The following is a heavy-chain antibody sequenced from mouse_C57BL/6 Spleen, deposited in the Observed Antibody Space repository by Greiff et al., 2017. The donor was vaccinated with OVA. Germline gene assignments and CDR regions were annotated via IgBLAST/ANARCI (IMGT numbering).Heavy chain of an antibody. J-gene: IGHJ3*01. V-gene: IGHV1-69*01. CDR1: GYTFTSYW. CDR3: ARSSGYYYGSSWGCAY. CDR2: IDPSDSYT. D-gene: IGHD1-1*01. Sequence: QVQLQQSGAELVMPGASVKLSCKASGYTFTSYWMHWVKQRPGQGLEWIGEIDPSDSYTNYNQKFKGKSTLTVDKSSSTAYMQLSSLTSEDSAVYYCARSSGYYYGSSWGCAYWGQGTLVTVSA.